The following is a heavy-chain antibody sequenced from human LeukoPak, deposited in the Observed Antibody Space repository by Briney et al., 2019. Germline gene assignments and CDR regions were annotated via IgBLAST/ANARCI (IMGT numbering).Heavy chain of an antibody. D-gene: IGHD6-19*01. Sequence: GGSLRLSCAASGFTFSSYEMNWVRQAPGKGVEWVSYISSSGSTIYYADSVKGRFTISRDNAKNSLYLQMNSLRAEDTAVYYCARVGIAVAGKRYFDYWGQGTLVTVSS. CDR1: GFTFSSYE. CDR2: ISSSGSTI. CDR3: ARVGIAVAGKRYFDY. J-gene: IGHJ4*02. V-gene: IGHV3-48*03.